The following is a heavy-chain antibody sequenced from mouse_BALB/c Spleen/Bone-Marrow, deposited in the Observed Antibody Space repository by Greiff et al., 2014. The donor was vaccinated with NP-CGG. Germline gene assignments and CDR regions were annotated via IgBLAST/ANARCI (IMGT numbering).Heavy chain of an antibody. D-gene: IGHD2-3*01. CDR3: ARGRWYY. CDR2: VNPNIGGT. CDR1: GYTFTDYT. J-gene: IGHJ2*01. Sequence: DVKLQESGPELVKPGAPVKISCKTSGYTFTDYTLHWVKQSHGKSLEWIGGVNPNIGGTSYNQKFKGKASLTVNKSSTTAYMELRSLTSEDSAVYYCARGRWYYWGQGTTLTVSS. V-gene: IGHV1-22*01.